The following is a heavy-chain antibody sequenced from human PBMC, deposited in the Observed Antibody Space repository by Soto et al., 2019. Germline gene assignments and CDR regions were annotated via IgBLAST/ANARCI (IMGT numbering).Heavy chain of an antibody. J-gene: IGHJ6*02. CDR3: AKDTAGGGAAAAPYGMDV. Sequence: EVQLVESGGGLVQPGRSLRLSCAASGFTFDDYAMHWVRQAPGKGLEWVSGISWNSGSIGYADSVKDRFTISRDNAKNPLYLQMNSRRAEDTALYYCAKDTAGGGAAAAPYGMDVWGQGTTVTVSS. D-gene: IGHD6-13*01. V-gene: IGHV3-9*01. CDR1: GFTFDDYA. CDR2: ISWNSGSI.